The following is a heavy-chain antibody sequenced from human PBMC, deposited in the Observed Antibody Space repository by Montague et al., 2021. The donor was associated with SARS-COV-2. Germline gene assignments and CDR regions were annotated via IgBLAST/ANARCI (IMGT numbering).Heavy chain of an antibody. V-gene: IGHV3-30-3*01. D-gene: IGHD2/OR15-2a*01. CDR3: ARDLLRHKGGFDS. CDR2: ISSDGSYK. CDR1: GFTFTSYS. J-gene: IGHJ4*02. Sequence: LRLSCAASGFTFTSYSMNWVRQAPGKGLEALSVISSDGSYKYYADSVKGRFTISRDNSRNTLYLQMNSLRPEDTAVYYCARDLLRHKGGFDSWGQGTLVTVSS.